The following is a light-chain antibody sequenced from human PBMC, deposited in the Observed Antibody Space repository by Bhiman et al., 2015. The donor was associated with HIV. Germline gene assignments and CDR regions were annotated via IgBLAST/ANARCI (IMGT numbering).Light chain of an antibody. J-gene: IGLJ3*02. CDR1: GSDVGGYNH. CDR2: DVS. V-gene: IGLV2-14*03. Sequence: QSALTQPASVSGSPGQSITISCTGTGSDVGGYNHVSWYQQHPGKAPKLMIYDVSNRPSGVSNRFSGSKSGNTASLTISGLQAEDEADYYCSSYTSSSTSWVFGGGTKLTVL. CDR3: SSYTSSSTSWV.